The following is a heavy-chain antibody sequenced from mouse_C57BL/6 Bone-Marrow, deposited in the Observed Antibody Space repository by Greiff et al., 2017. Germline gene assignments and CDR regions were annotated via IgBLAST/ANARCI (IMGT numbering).Heavy chain of an antibody. J-gene: IGHJ3*01. Sequence: QVQLQQPGAELVRPGTSVKVSCKASGYAFTNYLIDWVKQRPGQGLEWIGVINPGSGGTNYNEKFKGKATLTVDTSSSTAYMQLSSLTSEDSAVYFGAREGFCCGSRYVEFAYWGQGTLVTVSA. D-gene: IGHD1-1*01. CDR1: GYAFTNYL. CDR3: AREGFCCGSRYVEFAY. V-gene: IGHV1-54*01. CDR2: INPGSGGT.